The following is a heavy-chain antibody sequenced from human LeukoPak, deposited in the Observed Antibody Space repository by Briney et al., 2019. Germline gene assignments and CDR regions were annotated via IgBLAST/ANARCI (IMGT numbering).Heavy chain of an antibody. CDR3: ARDPTSSTPVDF. CDR2: ISPDGSET. CDR1: GFTFSTYF. Sequence: GGSLRLSCAASGFTFSTYFMHWVRQGPGKGLVWVSHISPDGSETRYADSVKGRFTISRDSAKYTLYLQMNSLRAEDTAVYYCARDPTSSTPVDFWGQGTMVTVSS. V-gene: IGHV3-74*01. D-gene: IGHD2-2*01. J-gene: IGHJ3*01.